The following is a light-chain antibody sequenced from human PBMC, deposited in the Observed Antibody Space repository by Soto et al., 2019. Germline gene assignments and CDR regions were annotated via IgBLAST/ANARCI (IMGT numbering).Light chain of an antibody. CDR3: QQTYTIPWT. CDR2: SAT. Sequence: DIQTTQSPSSVSASVGDRITITCRTSQSFSNYLTWYQHKPGKAPKLLIYSATVLQSGVPSRFSGSGSGTDFTLTISRLQPEDSATYYCQQTYTIPWTFGQGTRVEIK. J-gene: IGKJ1*01. V-gene: IGKV1-39*01. CDR1: QSFSNY.